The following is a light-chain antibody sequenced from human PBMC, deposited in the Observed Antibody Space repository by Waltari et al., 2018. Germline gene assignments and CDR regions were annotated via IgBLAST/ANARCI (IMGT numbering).Light chain of an antibody. CDR2: DAS. J-gene: IGKJ2*01. CDR3: QQRSNWPPMYT. CDR1: QSVSSY. Sequence: EIVLTQSPATLSLSPGERATLSCRASQSVSSYLAWYQQKPGQAPRLLIYDASNRATGSPARFSGSGSGTDFTLTISSLEPEDFAVYDCQQRSNWPPMYTFGQGTKLEIK. V-gene: IGKV3-11*01.